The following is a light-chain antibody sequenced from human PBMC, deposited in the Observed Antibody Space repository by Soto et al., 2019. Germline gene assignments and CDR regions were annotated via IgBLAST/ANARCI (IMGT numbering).Light chain of an antibody. CDR2: WAS. Sequence: DIVMTQSPDSLAVSLGERATINCKSSQSVFSSSKNKNYLAWFQQKPGQPPKLLIYWASTRESGVPDRFSGSGSGTDFTLTISSLQAEDVAVYYCQQYYSSPGFTFGQGTKLEIK. CDR1: QSVFSSSKNKNY. J-gene: IGKJ2*01. CDR3: QQYYSSPGFT. V-gene: IGKV4-1*01.